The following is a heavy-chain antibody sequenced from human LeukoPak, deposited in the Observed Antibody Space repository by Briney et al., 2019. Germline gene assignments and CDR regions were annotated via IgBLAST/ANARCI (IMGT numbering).Heavy chain of an antibody. J-gene: IGHJ4*02. Sequence: ASVKVSCKASGYTFTGHYLHWVRQAPGQGLEWMGWISAYNGNTNYAQKLQGRVTMTTDTSTSTAYMELRSLRSDDTAVYYCARGGITMIVVVLDYWGQGTLVTVSS. D-gene: IGHD3-22*01. CDR1: GYTFTGHY. V-gene: IGHV1-18*04. CDR2: ISAYNGNT. CDR3: ARGGITMIVVVLDY.